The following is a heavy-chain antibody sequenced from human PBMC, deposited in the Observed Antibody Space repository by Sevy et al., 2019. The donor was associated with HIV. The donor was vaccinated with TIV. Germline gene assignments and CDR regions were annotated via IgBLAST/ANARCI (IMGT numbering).Heavy chain of an antibody. V-gene: IGHV3-15*01. D-gene: IGHD3-3*01. Sequence: GGSLRLSCAASGFTFSNAWMSWVRQAPGKGLEWVGRIKSKTDDGTTDYAAPVKGRFTISRDDSKNTLYLQMNSLKTEDTAVYYCTTDLLRFLDWGDAFDIWGQGTMVTVSS. CDR3: TTDLLRFLDWGDAFDI. CDR1: GFTFSNAW. J-gene: IGHJ3*02. CDR2: IKSKTDDGTT.